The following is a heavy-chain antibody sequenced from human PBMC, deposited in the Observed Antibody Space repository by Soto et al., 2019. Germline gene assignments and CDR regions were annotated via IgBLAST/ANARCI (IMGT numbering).Heavy chain of an antibody. CDR2: ISGYNGNT. D-gene: IGHD1-7*01. CDR3: ARDRGYNWNYGWFDP. V-gene: IGHV1-18*01. J-gene: IGHJ5*02. Sequence: QVQLEQSGAEVKKPGASVKVSCKASGYTFTSYGISWVRQAPGQGLEWMGRISGYNGNTNYAQKFQGRVTMTTDTSTSTASMELRSLRSDDTAVYYCARDRGYNWNYGWFDPWGQGTLVTFSS. CDR1: GYTFTSYG.